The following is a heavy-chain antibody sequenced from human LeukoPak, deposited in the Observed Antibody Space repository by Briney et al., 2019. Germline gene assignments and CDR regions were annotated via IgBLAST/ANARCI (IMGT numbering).Heavy chain of an antibody. J-gene: IGHJ5*02. CDR3: ARLVVITTFDWFDP. CDR2: IYTSGST. CDR1: GGSISSGSYY. D-gene: IGHD3-22*01. Sequence: SQTLSLTCTVSGGSISSGSYYWSWIRQPAGKGLEWIGRIYTSGSTNYNPSLKSRVTMSVDTSKNQFSLKLASVTAADTAVYYCARLVVITTFDWFDPWGQGTLVTVSS. V-gene: IGHV4-61*02.